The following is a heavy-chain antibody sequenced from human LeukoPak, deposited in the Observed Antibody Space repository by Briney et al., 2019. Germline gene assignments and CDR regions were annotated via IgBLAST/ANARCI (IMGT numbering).Heavy chain of an antibody. V-gene: IGHV4-38-2*02. J-gene: IGHJ6*03. Sequence: PSQTLSLTCTVSGYSITSGYDWGWIRQPPGKGLEWIGHIYHSGVTYHNPSLKSRVIISVDTSKNQISLMLSSVTAADTAVYYCARDSVFNPMDVWGEGTTVTVSS. CDR3: ARDSVFNPMDV. CDR1: GYSITSGYD. CDR2: IYHSGVT. D-gene: IGHD3-10*01.